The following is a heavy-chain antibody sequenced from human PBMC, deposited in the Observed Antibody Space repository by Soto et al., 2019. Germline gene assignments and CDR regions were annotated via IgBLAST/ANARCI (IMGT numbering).Heavy chain of an antibody. V-gene: IGHV1-69*13. D-gene: IGHD6-13*01. Sequence: GASVKVSCKASGGTFSSYAISWVRQAPGQGLEWMGGIIPIFGTANYAQKFQGRVTITADESTSTAYMELSSLRSEDTAVYYCARGGAAAGTSLDYWGQGTLVTVSS. CDR3: ARGGAAAGTSLDY. CDR2: IIPIFGTA. J-gene: IGHJ4*02. CDR1: GGTFSSYA.